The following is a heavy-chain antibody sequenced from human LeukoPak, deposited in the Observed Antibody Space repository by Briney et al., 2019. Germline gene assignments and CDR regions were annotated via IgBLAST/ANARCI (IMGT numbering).Heavy chain of an antibody. CDR2: IWYDGSNK. CDR3: ARDSMWDYYDSSGYLDY. V-gene: IGHV3-33*01. Sequence: GGSLRLSCAASGFTFSSYGMHWVRQAPGKGLEWVAVIWYDGSNKYYADSVKGQFTISRDNSKNTLYLQMNSLRAEDTAVYYCARDSMWDYYDSSGYLDYWGQGTLVTVSS. CDR1: GFTFSSYG. D-gene: IGHD3-22*01. J-gene: IGHJ4*02.